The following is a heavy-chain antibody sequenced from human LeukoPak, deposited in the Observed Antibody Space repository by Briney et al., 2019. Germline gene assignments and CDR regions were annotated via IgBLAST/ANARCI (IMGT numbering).Heavy chain of an antibody. CDR3: ARDKRQERWPDY. CDR2: ISSSSNYI. Sequence: PGGSLRLSCAASGFTLSSYSMNWVRQAPGKGLEWVSSISSSSNYIYYADSVKGRFTISRDNAENSVYLQMDSLRAEDTAVYYCARDKRQERWPDYWGQGTLVTVS. CDR1: GFTLSSYS. J-gene: IGHJ4*02. V-gene: IGHV3-21*01. D-gene: IGHD5-24*01.